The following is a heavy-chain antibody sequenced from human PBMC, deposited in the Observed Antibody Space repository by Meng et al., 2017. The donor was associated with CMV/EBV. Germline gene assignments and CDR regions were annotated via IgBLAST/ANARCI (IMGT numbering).Heavy chain of an antibody. CDR3: ARPRAAYYYDSSGYWFDY. D-gene: IGHD3-22*01. Sequence: GGSLRLSCAASGFTFSSYAMHWVRQAPGKGLEWVAVISYDGSNKYYADSVKGRFTISRDNSKNTLYLQMNSLRAEDTAVYYCARPRAAYYYDSSGYWFDYWGQGTLVTVSS. J-gene: IGHJ4*02. CDR1: GFTFSSYA. CDR2: ISYDGSNK. V-gene: IGHV3-30-3*01.